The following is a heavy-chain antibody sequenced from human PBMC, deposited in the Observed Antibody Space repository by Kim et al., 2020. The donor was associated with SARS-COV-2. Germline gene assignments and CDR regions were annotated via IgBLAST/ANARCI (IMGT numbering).Heavy chain of an antibody. CDR2: LSYDGNNK. CDR3: ARPSRKILVYPPLDY. Sequence: GGSLRLSCAASGFIFSGYAMHWVRQAPGKGLEWLTALSYDGNNKFYVDSVKGRFTISRDNSKNTLYLYMDSLRTEDTAVYYCARPSRKILVYPPLDYWGQGTQVTVSS. CDR1: GFIFSGYA. D-gene: IGHD6-13*01. V-gene: IGHV3-30-3*01. J-gene: IGHJ4*02.